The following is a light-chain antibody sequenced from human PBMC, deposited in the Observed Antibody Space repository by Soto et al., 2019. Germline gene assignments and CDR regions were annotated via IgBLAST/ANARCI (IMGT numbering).Light chain of an antibody. CDR1: SSDIGAYIH. CDR2: DVS. Sequence: QSALTQPASVSGSPGLSIAVSCSGTSSDIGAYIHVSWYQQHPGKAPKLMIYDVSNRPSGVSDRFSGSKSGNTASLTISGLQAEDEADYYCTSYTTSGTYVFGAGTKVTVL. J-gene: IGLJ1*01. CDR3: TSYTTSGTYV. V-gene: IGLV2-14*03.